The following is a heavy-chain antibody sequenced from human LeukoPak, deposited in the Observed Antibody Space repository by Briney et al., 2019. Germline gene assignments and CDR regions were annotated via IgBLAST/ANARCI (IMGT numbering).Heavy chain of an antibody. CDR3: ARFVGGCSSTNCYTDS. V-gene: IGHV4-31*03. CDR2: IFYSGST. Sequence: SETLSLTCTVSSGSISSGGYYWRWIRQFPGKGLEWIGYIFYSGSTYYNPSLKSRVTISVDTSKNQFSLKLSSVTAADTAMYYCARFVGGCSSTNCYTDSWGQGTLVTVSS. CDR1: SGSISSGGYY. D-gene: IGHD2-2*02. J-gene: IGHJ5*01.